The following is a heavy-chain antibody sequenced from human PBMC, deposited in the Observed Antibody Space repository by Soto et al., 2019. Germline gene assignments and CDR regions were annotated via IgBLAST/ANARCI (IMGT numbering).Heavy chain of an antibody. V-gene: IGHV3-48*01. CDR1: GFTFSSYS. CDR3: ARDQADIVVGTTLYYYYGMDV. D-gene: IGHD2-15*01. J-gene: IGHJ6*02. CDR2: ISSTSSTI. Sequence: GGSLRLSCVASGFTFSSYSMNWVRQAPGKGLEWVSYISSTSSTIYYADSVKGRFTISRDNAKNSLYLQMNSLRAEDTAVYYCARDQADIVVGTTLYYYYGMDVWGQXTTVTVPS.